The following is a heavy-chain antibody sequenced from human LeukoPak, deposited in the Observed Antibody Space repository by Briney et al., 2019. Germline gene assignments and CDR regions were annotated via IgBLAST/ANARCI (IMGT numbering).Heavy chain of an antibody. CDR2: INPNSGGT. CDR3: ARDLVGIAAAGQNAFDI. D-gene: IGHD6-13*01. CDR1: GYTFTGYY. V-gene: IGHV1-2*02. Sequence: ASVKVSCKASGYTFTGYYMHWVRQAPGQGLEWMGWINPNSGGTIYAQKFQGRVTMTRDTSISTAYMELSRLRSDDTAVYYCARDLVGIAAAGQNAFDIWGQGTMVTVSS. J-gene: IGHJ3*02.